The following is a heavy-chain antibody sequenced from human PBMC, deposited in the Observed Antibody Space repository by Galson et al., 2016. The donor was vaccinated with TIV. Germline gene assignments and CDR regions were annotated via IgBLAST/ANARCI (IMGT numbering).Heavy chain of an antibody. CDR3: ARGRSGYFDY. J-gene: IGHJ4*02. CDR2: IKQDGSER. Sequence: SLRLPCAASGFTFSSFWMSWVRQAPGKGLEWVTNIKQDGSERYYVDSVKGRFIISRDNAKNSVYLQMNSLRVEDTAVYYCARGRSGYFDYWGRGTLVAVSS. CDR1: GFTFSSFW. D-gene: IGHD3-3*01. V-gene: IGHV3-7*03.